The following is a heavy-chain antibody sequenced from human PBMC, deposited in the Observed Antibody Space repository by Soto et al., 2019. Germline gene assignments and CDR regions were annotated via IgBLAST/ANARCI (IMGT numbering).Heavy chain of an antibody. D-gene: IGHD5-18*01. CDR2: ISGSGGST. Sequence: PGGSLRLSCAASGFTFSSYAMSWVRQAPGKGLEWVSAISGSGGSTYYADSVKGRFTISRDNSKNTLYLQMNSLRAEDTAVYYCARRYSYGRGYYYGMDVWGQGTTVTVSS. CDR3: ARRYSYGRGYYYGMDV. V-gene: IGHV3-23*01. J-gene: IGHJ6*02. CDR1: GFTFSSYA.